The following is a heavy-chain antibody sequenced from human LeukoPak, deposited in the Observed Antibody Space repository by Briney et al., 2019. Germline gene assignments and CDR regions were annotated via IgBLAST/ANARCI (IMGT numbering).Heavy chain of an antibody. V-gene: IGHV1-8*01. D-gene: IGHD6-13*01. Sequence: GASVKVSCKASGYTFTSYDINWVRQATGQGLEWMGWTNPNSGNTGYAQKFQGRVTMTRNTSISTAYMELSSLRSEDTAVYYCARGGGNIAAAVWFDPWGQGTLVTVSS. CDR3: ARGGGNIAAAVWFDP. CDR2: TNPNSGNT. CDR1: GYTFTSYD. J-gene: IGHJ5*02.